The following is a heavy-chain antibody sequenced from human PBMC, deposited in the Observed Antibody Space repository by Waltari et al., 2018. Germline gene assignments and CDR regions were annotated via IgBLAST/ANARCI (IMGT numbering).Heavy chain of an antibody. Sequence: EVQVVESGGGLVQPGGSLRLSCVASGFPFSNYELNWVRQAPGKGLEWVSYISNSGSTTYYADSVKGRFTISRDNAKNSMYLEMDSLRAEDTAVYYCARPSTEYYYYYYYMDVWGKGTTVTVS. CDR1: GFPFSNYE. V-gene: IGHV3-48*03. CDR3: ARPSTEYYYYYYYMDV. CDR2: ISNSGSTT. J-gene: IGHJ6*03.